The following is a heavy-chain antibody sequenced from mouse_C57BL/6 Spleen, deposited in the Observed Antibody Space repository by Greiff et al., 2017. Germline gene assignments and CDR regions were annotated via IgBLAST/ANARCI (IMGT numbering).Heavy chain of an antibody. J-gene: IGHJ1*03. V-gene: IGHV2-2*01. D-gene: IGHD1-1*01. CDR1: GFSLTSYG. CDR3: ARNVYGSSYGWYFDV. CDR2: IWSGGST. Sequence: VQVVESGPGLVQPSQSLSITCTVSGFSLTSYGVHWVRQSPGKGLEWLGVIWSGGSTDYNAAFISRLSISKDNSKSQVFFKMNSLQADDTAIYYCARNVYGSSYGWYFDVWGTGTTVTVSS.